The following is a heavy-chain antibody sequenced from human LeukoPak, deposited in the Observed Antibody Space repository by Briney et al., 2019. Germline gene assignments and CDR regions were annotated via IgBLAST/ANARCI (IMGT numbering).Heavy chain of an antibody. CDR1: GFTFSSYW. CDR3: ARLGYYGSGSYRRWFDP. Sequence: GSLRLSCAASGFTFSSYWMSWVRQPPGKGLEWIGEINHSGSTNYNPSLKSRVTISVDTSKNQFSLKLSSVTAADTAVYYCARLGYYGSGSYRRWFDPWGQGTLVTVSS. J-gene: IGHJ5*02. D-gene: IGHD3-10*01. CDR2: INHSGST. V-gene: IGHV4-34*01.